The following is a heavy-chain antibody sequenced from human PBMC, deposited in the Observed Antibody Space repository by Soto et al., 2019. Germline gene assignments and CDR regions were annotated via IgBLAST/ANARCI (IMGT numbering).Heavy chain of an antibody. CDR1: GFTFNNYA. CDR2: ISGSGGST. Sequence: EVQLLESGGGLVQPGGSLRLSCAASGFTFNNYAMNWVRRAPGKGLEWVSAISGSGGSTHYADSVKGRFTISRDNSKNTLYLQMNILRAEDTAVYYCAKGALGSSSWYDFDYWGQGTLVTVSS. D-gene: IGHD6-13*01. CDR3: AKGALGSSSWYDFDY. J-gene: IGHJ4*02. V-gene: IGHV3-23*01.